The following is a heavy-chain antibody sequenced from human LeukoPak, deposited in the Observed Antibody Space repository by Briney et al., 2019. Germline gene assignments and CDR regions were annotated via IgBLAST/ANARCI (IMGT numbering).Heavy chain of an antibody. V-gene: IGHV3-30*18. CDR1: GLTFSRSG. J-gene: IGHJ6*02. CDR2: ISYDGRDI. CDR3: AKDLALPNLNYNYYASDV. Sequence: GGSLRLSCAASGLTFSRSGFHWVRQAPGKGLEWVAVISYDGRDIQYADSVKGRFTISRDDAQNTVVLQMNSLRAEDTALYYCAKDLALPNLNYNYYASDVWGQGTTVTVSS.